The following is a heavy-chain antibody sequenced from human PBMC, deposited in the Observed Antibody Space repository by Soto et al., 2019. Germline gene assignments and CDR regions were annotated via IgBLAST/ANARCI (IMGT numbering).Heavy chain of an antibody. D-gene: IGHD6-6*01. CDR1: GYTLTELS. Sequence: GASVKVSCKVSGYTLTELSMHWVRQAPGKGLEWMGGFDPEDGETIYAQKFQGRVTMTEDTSTDTAYMELSSLRSEDTAVYYYARDQYSSSFSAPAENWFDPWGQGTLVTVSS. J-gene: IGHJ5*02. CDR3: ARDQYSSSFSAPAENWFDP. CDR2: FDPEDGET. V-gene: IGHV1-24*01.